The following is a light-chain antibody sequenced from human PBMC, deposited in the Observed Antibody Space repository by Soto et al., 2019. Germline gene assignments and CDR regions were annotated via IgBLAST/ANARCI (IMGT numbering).Light chain of an antibody. Sequence: NFMLTQPHSVSGSPGKTVTISCTRSRGSIASNYVQWYQQRPGSAPTTVIYEDDQRPSGVPDRFSGSIDSSSNSASLTISGLKTEDEADYYCQSYDSSNLWVFGGGTKLTVL. J-gene: IGLJ3*02. V-gene: IGLV6-57*04. CDR2: EDD. CDR3: QSYDSSNLWV. CDR1: RGSIASNY.